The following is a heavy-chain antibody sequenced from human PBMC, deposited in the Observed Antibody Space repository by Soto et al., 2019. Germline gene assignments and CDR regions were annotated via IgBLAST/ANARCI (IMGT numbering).Heavy chain of an antibody. CDR3: ATSYDFWSGYRPFDY. D-gene: IGHD3-3*01. V-gene: IGHV1-24*01. Sequence: ASVKVSCKVSGCTLTELSMHWVRQAPGKGLEWMGGFDPEDGETIYAQKFQGRVTMTEDTSTDTAYMELSSLRSEDTAVYYCATSYDFWSGYRPFDYWGQGTLVTVSS. J-gene: IGHJ4*02. CDR2: FDPEDGET. CDR1: GCTLTELS.